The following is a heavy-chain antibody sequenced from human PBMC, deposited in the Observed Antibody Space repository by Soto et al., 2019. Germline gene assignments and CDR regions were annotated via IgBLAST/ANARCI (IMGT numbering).Heavy chain of an antibody. V-gene: IGHV1-18*01. D-gene: IGHD1-1*01. CDR3: ARGRYGDY. CDR1: GYGFTTYG. CDR2: ISAHNGNT. J-gene: IGHJ4*02. Sequence: QVHLVQSGAEVKKPGASVKVSCKGSGYGFTTYGITWVRQAPGQGLEWMAWISAHNGNTNYAQKLQGRVNVTRDTATSTAYMELRSLRSYDTAVYYCARGRYGDYWGQGALVTVSS.